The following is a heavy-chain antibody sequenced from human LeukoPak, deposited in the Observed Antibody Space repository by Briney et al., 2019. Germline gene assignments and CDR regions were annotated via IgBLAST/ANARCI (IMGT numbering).Heavy chain of an antibody. CDR2: IYHSGST. CDR3: ARRYCSSTSCQTHFDY. V-gene: IGHV4-59*12. D-gene: IGHD2-2*01. Sequence: TSETLSVTCTVSGGSISNYYWSWIRQPPGKGLEWIGEIYHSGSTNYNPSLKSRVTISVDKSKNQFSLKLSSVTAADTAVYYCARRYCSSTSCQTHFDYWGQGTLVTVSS. J-gene: IGHJ4*02. CDR1: GGSISNYY.